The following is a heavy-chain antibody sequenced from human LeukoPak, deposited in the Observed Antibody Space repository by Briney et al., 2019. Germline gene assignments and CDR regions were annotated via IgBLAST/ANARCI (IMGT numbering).Heavy chain of an antibody. V-gene: IGHV1-69*13. D-gene: IGHD2-2*01. J-gene: IGHJ4*02. CDR2: IIPIFGTA. CDR1: GGTFSSYA. Sequence: SVKVSCKASGGTFSSYAISWVRQAPGQGLEWMGGIIPIFGTANYAQKFQGRVTITADESTSTAYMELSSLRSEDTAVYYCAREEYCSSTSCYHRPAGSDDYWGQGTLVTVSS. CDR3: AREEYCSSTSCYHRPAGSDDY.